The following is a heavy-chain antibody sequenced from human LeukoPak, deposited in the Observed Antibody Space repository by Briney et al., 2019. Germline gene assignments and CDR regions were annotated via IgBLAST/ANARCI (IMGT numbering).Heavy chain of an antibody. CDR2: VNPDGNEK. CDR3: ARGQYQLL. D-gene: IGHD2-2*01. V-gene: IGHV3-7*04. J-gene: IGHJ4*02. Sequence: GGSLRLSCAASGFIFSSYWMSWVRQAPGKGLEWVAKVNPDGNEKYYVDSVRGRFTISRDNPKNSVYLQMDSLKAEDTAVYYCARGQYQLLWGKGALIIVSS. CDR1: GFIFSSYW.